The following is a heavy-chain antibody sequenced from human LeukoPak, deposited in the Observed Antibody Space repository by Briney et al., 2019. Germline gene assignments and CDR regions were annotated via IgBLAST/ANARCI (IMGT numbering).Heavy chain of an antibody. Sequence: SVTVSCKASGGTFSSYAISWVRQAPGQGLEWMGGIIPIFGTANYAQKFQGRVTITTDESTSTAYMELSSLRSEDTAVYYCARDLGGSGSDDFDYWDQGTLVTVSS. CDR2: IIPIFGTA. CDR3: ARDLGGSGSDDFDY. CDR1: GGTFSSYA. V-gene: IGHV1-69*05. D-gene: IGHD3-10*01. J-gene: IGHJ4*02.